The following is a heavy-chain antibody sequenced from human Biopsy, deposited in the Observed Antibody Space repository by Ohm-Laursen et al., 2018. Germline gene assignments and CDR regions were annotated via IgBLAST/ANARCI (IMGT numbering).Heavy chain of an antibody. J-gene: IGHJ4*02. CDR2: IGVKTGNT. CDR3: AREGTSVTFFGKISDYYFDF. Sequence: AASVKVSCKASGYTFTNYAINWVRQAPGQGLEWLGWIGVKTGNTNYTQKLQGRVTMTTDTSTNTAYMELRSLRSDDTALYYCAREGTSVTFFGKISDYYFDFWGPGTVVTVSS. V-gene: IGHV1-18*01. CDR1: GYTFTNYA. D-gene: IGHD3-3*01.